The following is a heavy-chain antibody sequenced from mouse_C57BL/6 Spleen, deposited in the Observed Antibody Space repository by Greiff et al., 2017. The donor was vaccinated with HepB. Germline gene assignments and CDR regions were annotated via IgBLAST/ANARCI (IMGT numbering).Heavy chain of an antibody. CDR3: ARVPPHDGALYYAMDY. J-gene: IGHJ4*01. CDR2: IHPNSGST. CDR1: GYTFTSYW. V-gene: IGHV1-64*01. D-gene: IGHD2-12*01. Sequence: QVQLQQPGAELVKPGASVKLSCKASGYTFTSYWMHWVKQRPGQGLEWIGMIHPNSGSTNYNEKFKSKATLTVDKSSSTAYMQLSSLTSEDSAVYYCARVPPHDGALYYAMDYWGQGTSVTVSS.